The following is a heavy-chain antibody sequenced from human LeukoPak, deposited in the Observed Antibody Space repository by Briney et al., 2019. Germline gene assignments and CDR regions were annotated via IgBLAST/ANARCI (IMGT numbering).Heavy chain of an antibody. Sequence: GGSLRLSCAASGFSLSMYALTWVRQTPGKGLEWVAYINEGSSVIFYSVSVEGRFTISRDNAKNSLYLQMNSLRADDTAVYYCARGFGTSWFYSWGQGTLVTVSS. V-gene: IGHV3-48*04. CDR3: ARGFGTSWFYS. J-gene: IGHJ5*01. CDR1: GFSLSMYA. CDR2: INEGSSVI. D-gene: IGHD2-2*01.